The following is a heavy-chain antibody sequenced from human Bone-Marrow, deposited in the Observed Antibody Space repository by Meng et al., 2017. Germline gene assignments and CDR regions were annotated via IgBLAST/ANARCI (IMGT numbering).Heavy chain of an antibody. CDR1: GGSISSGGYY. Sequence: QVQLQESGPGLVKPSQTLSLTCTVSGGSISSGGYYWSWIRQHPGKGLEWIGYIYYSGSTYYNPSLKSRVTISVDTSKNQFSLKLSSVTAADTAVYYCARGVASPIFSTVVTPAFDYWGQGTLVTASS. D-gene: IGHD4-23*01. V-gene: IGHV4-31*03. CDR3: ARGVASPIFSTVVTPAFDY. J-gene: IGHJ4*02. CDR2: IYYSGST.